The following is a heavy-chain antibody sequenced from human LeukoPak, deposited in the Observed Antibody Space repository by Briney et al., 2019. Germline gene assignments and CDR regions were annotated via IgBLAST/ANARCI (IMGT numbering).Heavy chain of an antibody. CDR1: GGSISSYY. V-gene: IGHV4-59*01. J-gene: IGHJ4*02. CDR3: ARDLYNTMTFDY. CDR2: IYYSGST. D-gene: IGHD3-22*01. Sequence: SETLSLTCTVSGGSISSYYWSWIRQPPGKGLEWIGYIYYSGSTNYNPSLKSRVTISADTSKNQFSLKLSSVTAADTAVYYCARDLYNTMTFDYWGQGTLVTVSS.